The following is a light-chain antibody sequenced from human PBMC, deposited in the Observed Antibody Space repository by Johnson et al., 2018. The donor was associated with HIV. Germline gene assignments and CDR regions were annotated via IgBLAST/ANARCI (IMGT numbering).Light chain of an antibody. CDR1: SSNIGNNY. CDR3: GTWDSILSAYV. Sequence: QSVLTQPPSVSAAPGQKVTISCSGSSSNIGNNYVSWYQQLPGTAPKLLIYDNTKRPSGIPDRFSGSKSGTSATLGITGLQTGDAADYYCGTWDSILSAYVFGTGTKVTVL. V-gene: IGLV1-51*01. CDR2: DNT. J-gene: IGLJ1*01.